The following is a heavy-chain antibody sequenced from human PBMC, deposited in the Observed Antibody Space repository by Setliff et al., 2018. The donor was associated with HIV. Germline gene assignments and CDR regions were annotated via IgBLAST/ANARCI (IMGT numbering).Heavy chain of an antibody. CDR1: GFTLTSSW. Sequence: PGGSLRLSCAVSGFTLTSSWIHWVRQAPGKGLVWVSRFRGDDRTTNYADSVKGRFTFSSDNAKNTVYLQMNSLRVEDTAIYYCVQMALGGTHFRWGRGTLVTVSS. D-gene: IGHD3-16*01. V-gene: IGHV3-74*01. J-gene: IGHJ4*02. CDR2: FRGDDRTT. CDR3: VQMALGGTHFR.